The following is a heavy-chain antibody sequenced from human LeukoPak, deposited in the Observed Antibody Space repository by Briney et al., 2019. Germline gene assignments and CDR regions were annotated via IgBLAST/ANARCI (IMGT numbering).Heavy chain of an antibody. CDR2: IIPIFGTA. Sequence: SVKVSCKASGGTFISYAISWVRQAPGQGLEWMGGIIPIFGTANYAQKFQGRVTITADESTSTAYMELSSLRSEDTAVYYCARNDGDYENYYYGMDVWGQGTTVTVSS. CDR3: ARNDGDYENYYYGMDV. CDR1: GGTFISYA. D-gene: IGHD4-17*01. J-gene: IGHJ6*02. V-gene: IGHV1-69*13.